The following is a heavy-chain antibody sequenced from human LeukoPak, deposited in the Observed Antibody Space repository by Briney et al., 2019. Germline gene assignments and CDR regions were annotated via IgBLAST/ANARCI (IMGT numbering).Heavy chain of an antibody. Sequence: PGGSLRLSCAASGFPFSDYYMSWIRQAPGKGLEWISYITDTYSYTNYADSVRGRFTISRDDAKNSLFLQMNSLGVEDTAVYYCARTRYCTSTTCKYFDYWGQGTLVTVSS. D-gene: IGHD2-2*01. CDR3: ARTRYCTSTTCKYFDY. V-gene: IGHV3-11*03. J-gene: IGHJ4*02. CDR2: ITDTYSYT. CDR1: GFPFSDYY.